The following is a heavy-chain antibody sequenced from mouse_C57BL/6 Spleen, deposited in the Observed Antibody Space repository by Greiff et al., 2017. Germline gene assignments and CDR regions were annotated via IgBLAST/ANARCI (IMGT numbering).Heavy chain of an antibody. Sequence: QVQLQQPGAELVKPGASVKLSCKASGYTFTSYWMHWVKQRPGQGLEWIGMIHPNSGSTNYNEKFKSKATLTVDKSSSTAYMQLSSLTSEDSAVYYCARGGYYGSRGYAMDYWGQGTSGTVSS. CDR3: ARGGYYGSRGYAMDY. CDR1: GYTFTSYW. V-gene: IGHV1-64*01. J-gene: IGHJ4*01. D-gene: IGHD1-1*01. CDR2: IHPNSGST.